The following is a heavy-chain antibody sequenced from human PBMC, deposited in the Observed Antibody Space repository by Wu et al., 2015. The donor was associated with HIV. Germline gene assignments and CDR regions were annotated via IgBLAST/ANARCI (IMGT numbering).Heavy chain of an antibody. CDR2: VIPVIGTP. V-gene: IGHV1-69*05. D-gene: IGHD3-9*01. Sequence: QVQLVQSGAEVKNPGSSVKVSCKASGGGFNSYAISWVRQAPGQGPEWMGGVIPVIGTPNYSQKFQGRVTITTDESTATVYMEMSSLRFEDTAVYYCARGLRDILTGYYSAFEFWGQGALVTVSS. J-gene: IGHJ4*02. CDR3: ARGLRDILTGYYSAFEF. CDR1: GGGFNSYA.